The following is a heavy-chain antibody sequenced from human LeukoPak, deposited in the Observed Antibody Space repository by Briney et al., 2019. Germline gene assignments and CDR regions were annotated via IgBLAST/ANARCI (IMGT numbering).Heavy chain of an antibody. CDR2: INPSGGST. Sequence: GASVKVSCKASGYTFTSYYMHWVRQAPGQGLEWMGIINPSGGSTSYAQKFQGRVTMTRDMSTSTVYMELSSLRSEDTAVYYCARGSRKPNTVTRPGTLRNYYMDVWGKGTTVTVSS. D-gene: IGHD4-17*01. V-gene: IGHV1-46*01. J-gene: IGHJ6*03. CDR3: ARGSRKPNTVTRPGTLRNYYMDV. CDR1: GYTFTSYY.